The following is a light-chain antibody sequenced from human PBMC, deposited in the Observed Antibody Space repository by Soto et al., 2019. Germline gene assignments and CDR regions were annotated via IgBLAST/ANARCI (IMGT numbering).Light chain of an antibody. V-gene: IGKV3-20*01. J-gene: IGKJ1*01. CDR1: QSVSSSY. CDR3: QQYGSSRT. CDR2: GAS. Sequence: EIVLTQSPGTLSLSPGERATLSCRASQSVSSSYLAWYQQKPCQAPRLLIYGASSRATGIPDRFSGSGSGTDFILTISRLEPEDFAVYYCQQYGSSRTFGQGTKVEIK.